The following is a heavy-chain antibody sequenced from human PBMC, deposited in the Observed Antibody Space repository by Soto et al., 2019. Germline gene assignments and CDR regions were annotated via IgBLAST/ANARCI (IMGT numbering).Heavy chain of an antibody. V-gene: IGHV4-34*01. J-gene: IGHJ4*02. CDR3: GRGYDTALAPIF. D-gene: IGHD5-18*01. Sequence: PSETLSLTCAVYGGSFSSYHWSWIRQTPGKGLEWIGEINHLTTTNYNPSLKSRVIISLDTPKNQFSLKLSSVTAADTAVYYCGRGYDTALAPIFWGQGILVTVSS. CDR1: GGSFSSYH. CDR2: INHLTTT.